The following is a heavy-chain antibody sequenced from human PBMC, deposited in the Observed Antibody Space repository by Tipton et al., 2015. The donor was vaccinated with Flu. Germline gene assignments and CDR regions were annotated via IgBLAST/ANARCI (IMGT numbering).Heavy chain of an antibody. V-gene: IGHV4-59*12. CDR1: GGSISYYY. J-gene: IGHJ3*01. CDR3: ARVTMTTWDAFDV. D-gene: IGHD4-17*01. CDR2: SYYSGST. Sequence: TLSLTCSVSGGSISYYYWNWIRQPPGKGLEWIGFSYYSGSTSYNPSLQSRVTISVDTSRNQFSLNLKSVTAADTAVYYCARVTMTTWDAFDVWGQGTMVTVSS.